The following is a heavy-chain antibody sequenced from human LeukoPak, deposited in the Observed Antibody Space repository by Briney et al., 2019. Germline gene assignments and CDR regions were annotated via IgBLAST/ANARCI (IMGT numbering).Heavy chain of an antibody. D-gene: IGHD6-13*01. J-gene: IGHJ5*02. V-gene: IGHV3-74*01. Sequence: GGSLRLSCAASGFTFSSYWMHWVREAPGKGLVWVSCINIDGSRTTYADSVKGRFTISRDNAKNTLYLQMHSLRAEDTAVYYCARAGYSSSFNWFDPWGQGTLVTVSS. CDR2: INIDGSRT. CDR1: GFTFSSYW. CDR3: ARAGYSSSFNWFDP.